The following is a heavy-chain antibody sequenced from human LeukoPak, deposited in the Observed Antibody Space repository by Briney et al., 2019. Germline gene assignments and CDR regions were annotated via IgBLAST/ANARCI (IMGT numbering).Heavy chain of an antibody. Sequence: SETLSLTCTVSGDSISSNYWTWIRQPAGKGLEWIGHLYTSGTTNYKPSLKSRVTMSVVTSKNQLSLKLSSVTAADTAVYYCARESGGSRPLDHWGQGTPVTVSS. CDR1: GDSISSNY. V-gene: IGHV4-4*07. D-gene: IGHD3-16*01. CDR3: ARESGGSRPLDH. J-gene: IGHJ4*02. CDR2: LYTSGTT.